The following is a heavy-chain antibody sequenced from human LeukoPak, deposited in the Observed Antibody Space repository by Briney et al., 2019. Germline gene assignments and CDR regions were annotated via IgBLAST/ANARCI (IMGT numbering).Heavy chain of an antibody. CDR1: GFTFSSYG. V-gene: IGHV3-33*01. Sequence: HAGRSLRLSCAASGFTFSSYGMHWVRQAPGKGLEWVAVIWYDGSNKYYADSVKGRFTISRDNSKNTLYLQMNSLRAEDTAVYYCARTPGSGWLYYYYYYGMDVWGQGTTVTVSS. D-gene: IGHD6-19*01. CDR3: ARTPGSGWLYYYYYYGMDV. CDR2: IWYDGSNK. J-gene: IGHJ6*02.